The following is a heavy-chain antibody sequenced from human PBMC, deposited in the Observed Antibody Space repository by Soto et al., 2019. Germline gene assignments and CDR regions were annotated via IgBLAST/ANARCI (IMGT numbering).Heavy chain of an antibody. J-gene: IGHJ4*02. Sequence: XSVKVSCSAAGYTFSSYAMDWVRQAPGQRLEWMGWINAGNGNTKYSQKFQGRVTITRDTSASTAYMELSSLRSEDTAVYYCAREVVGATGGYWGQGTLVTVSS. V-gene: IGHV1-3*01. CDR3: AREVVGATGGY. D-gene: IGHD1-26*01. CDR1: GYTFSSYA. CDR2: INAGNGNT.